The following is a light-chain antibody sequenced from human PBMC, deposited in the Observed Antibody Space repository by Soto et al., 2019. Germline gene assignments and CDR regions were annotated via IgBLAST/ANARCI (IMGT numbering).Light chain of an antibody. J-gene: IGKJ1*01. CDR1: QSVTNK. Sequence: MTQSPATLSVSPGERATLSCWASQSVTNKLAWYQQKPGKAPKLLIYDASTLESGVPTRLSGSGSGTEFTLTIRSLHPDDFATYYCQQYNILSTFGQGTKVDIK. CDR2: DAS. CDR3: QQYNILST. V-gene: IGKV1-5*01.